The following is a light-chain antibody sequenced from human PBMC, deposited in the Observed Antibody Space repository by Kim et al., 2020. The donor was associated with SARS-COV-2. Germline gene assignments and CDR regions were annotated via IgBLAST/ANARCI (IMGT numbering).Light chain of an antibody. V-gene: IGLV3-1*01. CDR2: QDY. CDR1: KLEGKY. Sequence: VSPGQTASITCSGDKLEGKYVSGYQQKPGQSPVLVMFQDYKRPSGIPERFSGSNSGNTATLAISGTQAMDEADYFCQTWDSSTEGVFGPGTKVTVL. J-gene: IGLJ1*01. CDR3: QTWDSSTEGV.